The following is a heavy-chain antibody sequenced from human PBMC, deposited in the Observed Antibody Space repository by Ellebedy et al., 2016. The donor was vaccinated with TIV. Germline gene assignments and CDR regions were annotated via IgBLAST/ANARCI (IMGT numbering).Heavy chain of an antibody. Sequence: GESLKISCVASGFSLSDYAMNWVRQAPGKGLEWISYISGTSATIFYSDSVKGRFIVSSDDAFNSLFLLMENLRAEDTATYYCARDAYRRREWWFDPWGQGTLVTVSS. CDR3: ARDAYRRREWWFDP. J-gene: IGHJ5*02. CDR1: GFSLSDYA. CDR2: ISGTSATI. D-gene: IGHD3-3*01. V-gene: IGHV3-48*04.